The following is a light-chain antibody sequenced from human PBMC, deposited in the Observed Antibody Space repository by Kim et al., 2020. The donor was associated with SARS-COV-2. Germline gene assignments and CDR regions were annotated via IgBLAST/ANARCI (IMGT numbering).Light chain of an antibody. V-gene: IGLV1-51*01. CDR3: ATWVGGLTTGA. J-gene: IGLJ2*01. Sequence: GQKVTISGSGSTSTIGDNSISWYQQHPGTAPKLLIYDTNKRPSGIPDRFSGSKSGTSATLGITGLQTGDEADYYCATWVGGLTTGAFGGGTQLTVL. CDR2: DTN. CDR1: TSTIGDNS.